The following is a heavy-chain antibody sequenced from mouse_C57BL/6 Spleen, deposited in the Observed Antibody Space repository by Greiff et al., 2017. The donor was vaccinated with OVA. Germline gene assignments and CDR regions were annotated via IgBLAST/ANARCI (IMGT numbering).Heavy chain of an antibody. J-gene: IGHJ4*01. V-gene: IGHV5-4*01. CDR1: GFTFSSYA. CDR3: EREREHDGHYSRDY. D-gene: IGHD2-12*01. CDR2: ISDGGSYT. Sequence: EVMLVESGGGLVKPGGSLKLSCAASGFTFSSYAMSWVRQTPEKRLEWVATISDGGSYTYYPDNVKGRFTISRDNAKNNLYLQMSHLKSEDTAMYYCEREREHDGHYSRDYWGKGLSVTLSS.